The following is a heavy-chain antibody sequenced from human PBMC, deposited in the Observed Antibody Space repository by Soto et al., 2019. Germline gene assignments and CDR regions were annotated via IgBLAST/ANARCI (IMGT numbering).Heavy chain of an antibody. D-gene: IGHD2-21*01. Sequence: QVQLQQWGAGLLKPSETLSLTCAVYGGSFSGYYWSWIRQPPGKGLEWIGEINHSGSTNYNPSLKRRVTISVDTSKNQFSLKLSSVTAADTAVYYCARGPAGVMNYWGQGTLVTVSS. J-gene: IGHJ4*02. CDR1: GGSFSGYY. CDR3: ARGPAGVMNY. CDR2: INHSGST. V-gene: IGHV4-34*01.